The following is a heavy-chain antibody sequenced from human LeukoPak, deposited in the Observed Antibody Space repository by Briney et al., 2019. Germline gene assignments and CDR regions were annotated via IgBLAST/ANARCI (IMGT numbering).Heavy chain of an antibody. CDR3: ARGAAGLWDYYGSGSYYDFDY. Sequence: ASVKVSCKASGYTFTSYYMHWVRQAPGQGLEWMGIINSSGGSTSYAQKFQGRVTMTRDTSTSTVYMELSSLRSEDTAVYYCARGAAGLWDYYGSGSYYDFDYWGQGTLVTVSS. CDR1: GYTFTSYY. D-gene: IGHD3-10*01. V-gene: IGHV1-46*01. CDR2: INSSGGST. J-gene: IGHJ4*02.